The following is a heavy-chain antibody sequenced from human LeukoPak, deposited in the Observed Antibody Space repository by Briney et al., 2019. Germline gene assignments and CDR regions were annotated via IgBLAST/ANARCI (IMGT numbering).Heavy chain of an antibody. J-gene: IGHJ6*03. CDR1: GFTFSSFD. CDR2: IGTASDT. CDR3: ARGPPRGKYYYMDV. Sequence: GGALRLSCAASGFTFSSFDMHWVRQPTGQGLEWVSTIGTASDTYYPGSVEGRFTLSRDSAKNSLYLQMNSLTAGDTAVYYCARGPPRGKYYYMDVWGKGTTVTVSS. D-gene: IGHD1-1*01. V-gene: IGHV3-13*01.